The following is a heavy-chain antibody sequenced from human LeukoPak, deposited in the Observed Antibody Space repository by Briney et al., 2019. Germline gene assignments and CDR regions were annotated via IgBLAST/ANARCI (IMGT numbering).Heavy chain of an antibody. CDR1: GGSISSGTYY. V-gene: IGHV4-61*02. D-gene: IGHD6-6*01. J-gene: IGHJ6*03. Sequence: PSQTLSLTCTVSGGSISSGTYYWSWIRQPAGKGLEWIGRMYPSGSSNYNPSLKSRVTISLNTSKNQFFLNLSFVTDADTAMYYCARGESSSSALYYYYYYMDVWGKGTTVTVSS. CDR3: ARGESSSSALYYYYYYMDV. CDR2: MYPSGSS.